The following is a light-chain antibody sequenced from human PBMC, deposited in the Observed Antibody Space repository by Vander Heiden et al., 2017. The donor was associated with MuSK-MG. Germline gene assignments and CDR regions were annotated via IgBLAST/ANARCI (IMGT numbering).Light chain of an antibody. V-gene: IGKV1-5*03. Sequence: DIQMTQSPSTLSASVGDRVTITCRASQKPGKAPKSLIYKASSLESGVPSRFSGSGSGTEFTLTISNLQPDDFETYYCQQYKSFSVSTFGQGTKLELK. CDR1: Q. CDR3: QQYKSFSVST. CDR2: KAS. J-gene: IGKJ2*01.